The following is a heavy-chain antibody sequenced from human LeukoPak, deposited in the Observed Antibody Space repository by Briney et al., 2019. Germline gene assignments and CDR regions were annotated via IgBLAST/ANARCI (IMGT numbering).Heavy chain of an antibody. J-gene: IGHJ4*02. CDR2: INHSGST. V-gene: IGHV4-34*01. CDR1: GGSFSGYY. Sequence: PSETLSLTCAVYGGSFSGYYWSWIRQPPGKGLEWIGEINHSGSTNYNPSLKSRVTISVDTSKNQFSLKLSSVTAADTAVYYCAGVRIQLWLPDYWGQGTLVTVSS. D-gene: IGHD5-18*01. CDR3: AGVRIQLWLPDY.